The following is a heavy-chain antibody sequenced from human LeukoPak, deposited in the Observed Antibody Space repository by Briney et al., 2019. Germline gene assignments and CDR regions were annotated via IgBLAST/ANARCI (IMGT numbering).Heavy chain of an antibody. D-gene: IGHD5-18*01. CDR1: GGSISSNNW. V-gene: IGHV4-4*02. CDR2: IYHSGST. J-gene: IGHJ4*02. Sequence: SETLSLTCAVSGGSISSNNWWNWVRQPPGKGLEWIGEIYHSGSTTYNPSLKSRVSISVDKSKNQISLILRSVTAADTAVYYCARDVGTSMVSGDYWGQGTLVTVSS. CDR3: ARDVGTSMVSGDY.